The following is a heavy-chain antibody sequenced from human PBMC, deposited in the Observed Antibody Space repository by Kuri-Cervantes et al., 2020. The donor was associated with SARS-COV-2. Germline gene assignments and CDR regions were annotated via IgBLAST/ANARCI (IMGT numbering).Heavy chain of an antibody. CDR2: ISSSSSDI. D-gene: IGHD3-22*01. V-gene: IGHV3-21*01. J-gene: IGHJ3*02. Sequence: GESLKISCAASGFTFSSYNMNWVRQAPGKGLEWVSSISSSSSDIYYADSVKGRFTISRDNAKNSLYLQMNSLRAEDTAVYYCAREWSRYYDSSGYYYPKADAFDIWGQGTMVTGSS. CDR1: GFTFSSYN. CDR3: AREWSRYYDSSGYYYPKADAFDI.